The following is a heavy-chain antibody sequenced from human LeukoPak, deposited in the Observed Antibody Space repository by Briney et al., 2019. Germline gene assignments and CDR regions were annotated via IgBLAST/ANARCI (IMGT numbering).Heavy chain of an antibody. CDR2: INHSGST. J-gene: IGHJ4*02. Sequence: SETLSLTCAVYGGSFSGYYWSWIRQPPGKGLEWIGEINHSGSTNYNPSLKSRVTISVDTSKNQFSLKLSSVTAADTAVYYCARHPAYYYGSGSYPPDYWGQGTLVTVSS. CDR3: ARHPAYYYGSGSYPPDY. CDR1: GGSFSGYY. V-gene: IGHV4-34*01. D-gene: IGHD3-10*01.